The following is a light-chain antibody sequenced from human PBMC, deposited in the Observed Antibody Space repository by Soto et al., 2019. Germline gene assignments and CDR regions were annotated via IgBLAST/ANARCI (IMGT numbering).Light chain of an antibody. Sequence: DIQMTQSPSSLAASVGDRVTITCRASQTVSIYVNWYQQKPGRAPSLVMFTASTLPSGVPSRFSGSGSATDCTLTISSLQPEDYATYYCQQSYNTPYTFGQGNKLEIK. CDR3: QQSYNTPYT. V-gene: IGKV1-39*01. CDR2: TAS. CDR1: QTVSIY. J-gene: IGKJ2*01.